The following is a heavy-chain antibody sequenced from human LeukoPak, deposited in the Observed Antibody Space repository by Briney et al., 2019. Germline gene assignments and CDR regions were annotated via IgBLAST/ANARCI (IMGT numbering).Heavy chain of an antibody. V-gene: IGHV3-30*02. J-gene: IGHJ4*02. Sequence: GGPLRLSCAASGFAASGFTFSTFGMHWVRQAPGKGLEWVAFIRYDGSNKYYADSVKGCFTIDRDNSKNTLYLQMNSLRSEDTAVYYCATHFKWFGELLPFDYWGQGTLVTVSS. D-gene: IGHD3-10*01. CDR2: IRYDGSNK. CDR3: ATHFKWFGELLPFDY. CDR1: GFTFSTFG.